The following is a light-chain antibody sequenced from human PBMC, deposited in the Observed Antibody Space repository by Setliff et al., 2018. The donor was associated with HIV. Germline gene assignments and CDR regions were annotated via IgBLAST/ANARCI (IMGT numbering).Light chain of an antibody. CDR3: AAWDDSLKV. CDR1: SSNIGAGYD. Sequence: QSVLTQPPSVPGAPGQRVTISCTGSSSNIGAGYDVHWYQQLPGTAPKLLIYGSSNRPSGVPDRFSGSKSGTSASLAISGLRSEDEADYYCAAWDDSLKVFGSGTKVTVL. J-gene: IGLJ1*01. V-gene: IGLV1-40*01. CDR2: GSS.